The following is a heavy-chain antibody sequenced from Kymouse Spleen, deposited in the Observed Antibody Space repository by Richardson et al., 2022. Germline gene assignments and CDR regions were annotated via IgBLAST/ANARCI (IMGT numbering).Heavy chain of an antibody. V-gene: IGHV3-33*01. CDR3: ARALRYFDWLSGDY. CDR2: IWYDGSNK. D-gene: IGHD3-9*01. CDR1: GFTFSSYG. J-gene: IGHJ4*02. Sequence: QVQLVESGGGVVQPGRSLRLSCAASGFTFSSYGMHWVRQAPGKGLEWVAVIWYDGSNKYYADSVKGRFTISRDNSKNTLYLQMNSLRAEDTAVYYCARALRYFDWLSGDYWGQGTLVTVSS.